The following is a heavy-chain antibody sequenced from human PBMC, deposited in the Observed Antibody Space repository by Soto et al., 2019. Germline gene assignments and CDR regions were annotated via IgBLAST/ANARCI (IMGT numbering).Heavy chain of an antibody. V-gene: IGHV3-23*01. CDR3: TTEDSSGYYQYYYYGMDV. Sequence: GGSLRLSCAASGFTFSSYDMHWVRQATGKGLEWVSAISGSGGSTYYADSVKGRFTISRDNSKNTLYLQMNSLKTEDTAVYYCTTEDSSGYYQYYYYGMDVWGQGTTVTVSS. J-gene: IGHJ6*02. CDR2: ISGSGGST. CDR1: GFTFSSYD. D-gene: IGHD3-22*01.